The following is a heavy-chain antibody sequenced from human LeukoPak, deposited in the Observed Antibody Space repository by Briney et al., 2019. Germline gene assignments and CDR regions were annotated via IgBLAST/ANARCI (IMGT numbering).Heavy chain of an antibody. Sequence: SETLSLTRTVSGGSISTSSYYWGWIRQPPRKGLEWFGRIYYTGRTYYNPSLKSRVTISVDTSKNQFSLKLSSVTAADTAVYYCARRVGRWFGERAYYYNYMDVWDKGATVTISS. J-gene: IGHJ6*03. CDR2: IYYTGRT. D-gene: IGHD3-10*01. CDR1: GGSISTSSYY. CDR3: ARRVGRWFGERAYYYNYMDV. V-gene: IGHV4-39*07.